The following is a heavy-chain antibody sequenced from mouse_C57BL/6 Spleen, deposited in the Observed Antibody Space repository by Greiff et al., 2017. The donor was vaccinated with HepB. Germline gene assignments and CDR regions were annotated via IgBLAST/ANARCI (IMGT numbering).Heavy chain of an antibody. CDR2: ISSGGDYI. CDR1: GFTFSSYA. V-gene: IGHV5-9-1*02. Sequence: EVQGVESGEGLVKPGGSLKLSCAASGFTFSSYAMSWVRQTPEKRLEWVAYISSGGDYIYYADTVKGRFTISRDNARNTLYLQMSSLKSEDTAMYYCTRGSLITTAAYWGQGTLVTVSA. J-gene: IGHJ3*01. CDR3: TRGSLITTAAY. D-gene: IGHD1-1*01.